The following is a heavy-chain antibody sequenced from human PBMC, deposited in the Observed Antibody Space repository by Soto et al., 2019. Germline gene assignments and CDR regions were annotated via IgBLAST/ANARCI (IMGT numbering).Heavy chain of an antibody. D-gene: IGHD3-10*01. CDR2: ISAYNGNT. Sequence: QVQLVQSGAEVKKPGASVKVSCKPSGYTFTSYGITWVRQAPGQGLEWMGWISAYNGNTNYAQKCQGRVTMTTDTSTSTAYIELRSLGSDDTAVYYCASGWFGEFVYQFDYWGQGTLVTVSS. J-gene: IGHJ4*02. V-gene: IGHV1-18*01. CDR1: GYTFTSYG. CDR3: ASGWFGEFVYQFDY.